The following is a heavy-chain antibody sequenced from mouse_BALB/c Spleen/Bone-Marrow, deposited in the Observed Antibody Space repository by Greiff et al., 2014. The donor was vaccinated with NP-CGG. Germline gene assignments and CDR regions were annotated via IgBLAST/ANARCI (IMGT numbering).Heavy chain of an antibody. D-gene: IGHD2-4*01. V-gene: IGHV14-3*02. J-gene: IGHJ2*01. CDR1: GFNIKDTY. Sequence: VQLQQSGAELVKPGASVKLSCTASGFNIKDTYMHWVKQRPEQGLEWIGRIDPANGNTKYDPKFQGKATITADTSSNTAYLQLSSLTSEDIAVYYCARLITTDYWGQGTTLTVSS. CDR2: IDPANGNT. CDR3: ARLITTDY.